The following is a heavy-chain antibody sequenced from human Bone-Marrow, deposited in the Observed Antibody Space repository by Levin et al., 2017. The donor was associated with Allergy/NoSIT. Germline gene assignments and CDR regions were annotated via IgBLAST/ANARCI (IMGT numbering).Heavy chain of an antibody. CDR1: GYTFTNYY. V-gene: IGHV1-46*01. Sequence: GASVKVSCKASGYTFTNYYMHWVRQAPGQGLEWMGLINLSGGTTTYAPKFQGRVTMTRDTSTGTAYIDLISLRSDDPAVYYCVRYGPPNDFDHWGQGTLVTVSS. J-gene: IGHJ4*02. CDR2: INLSGGTT. CDR3: VRYGPPNDFDH. D-gene: IGHD1-1*01.